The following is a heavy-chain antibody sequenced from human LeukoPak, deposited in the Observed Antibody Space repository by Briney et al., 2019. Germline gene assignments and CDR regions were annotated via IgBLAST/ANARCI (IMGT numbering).Heavy chain of an antibody. CDR3: ARQVDDYGDTGAFDI. J-gene: IGHJ3*02. CDR2: IYYSGST. D-gene: IGHD4-17*01. V-gene: IGHV4-59*08. Sequence: SETLSLTCTVSGGSISSYYWSWIRQPPGKGLEWIGYIYYSGSTNYNPSLKSRVTISVDTSKNQFSLKLSSVTATDTAVYYCARQVDDYGDTGAFDIWGQGTMVTVSS. CDR1: GGSISSYY.